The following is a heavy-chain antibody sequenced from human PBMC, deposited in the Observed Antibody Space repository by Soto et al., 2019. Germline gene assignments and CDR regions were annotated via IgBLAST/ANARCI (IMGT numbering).Heavy chain of an antibody. Sequence: GASVKVSCKASGYTFTSYAMHWVRQAPGQRLEWMGRINAGNGSTKYAQKFQGRVTMTRDTSTSTVYMELSSLRSEDTAVYYCARDRDYGDYAFPNVDYWGQGTLVTVSS. V-gene: IGHV1-3*01. D-gene: IGHD4-17*01. CDR1: GYTFTSYA. CDR2: INAGNGST. J-gene: IGHJ4*02. CDR3: ARDRDYGDYAFPNVDY.